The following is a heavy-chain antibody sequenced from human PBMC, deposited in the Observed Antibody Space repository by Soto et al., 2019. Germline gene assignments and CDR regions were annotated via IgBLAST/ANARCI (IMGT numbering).Heavy chain of an antibody. CDR2: IWYDGSNK. J-gene: IGHJ4*02. CDR3: ARETSLYSSRWSY. V-gene: IGHV3-33*01. Sequence: GGSLRLSCAASGFTFSSYGMHWVRQAPGKGLEWVAVIWYDGSNKYYADSVKGRFTISRDNSKNTLYLQMNSLRAEDTAVYYCARETSLYSSRWSYWGQGTLVTVSS. D-gene: IGHD6-19*01. CDR1: GFTFSSYG.